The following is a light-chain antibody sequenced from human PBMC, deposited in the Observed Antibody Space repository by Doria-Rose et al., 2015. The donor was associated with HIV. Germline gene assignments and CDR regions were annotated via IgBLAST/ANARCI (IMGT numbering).Light chain of an antibody. CDR2: DGS. CDR3: CQYGTSWT. CDR1: QSFSSTY. J-gene: IGKJ1*01. V-gene: IGKV3-20*01. Sequence: EIVLTQSPGTLSLSPGERATLSCRASQSFSSTYLAWYQQKPGQAPSLLIYDGSTRATGIPDRFSASGPGTDFTLTINRLEPEDFALYYCCQYGTSWTFGQGTKVEI.